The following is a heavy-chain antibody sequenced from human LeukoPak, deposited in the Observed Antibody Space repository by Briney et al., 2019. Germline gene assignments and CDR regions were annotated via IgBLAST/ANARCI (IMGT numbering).Heavy chain of an antibody. D-gene: IGHD2-15*01. V-gene: IGHV4-59*01. CDR1: DGSISSYH. CDR2: IYYSGST. CDR3: ARQSSGGSGRYYYYYMDV. Sequence: PSETLSLTCTVSDGSISSYHWSWIRQPPGKGLEWIGYIYYSGSTNYNPSLKNRVTVSVDTSKNQFSLKLSSVTAADTAVYYCARQSSGGSGRYYYYYMDVWGKGTTVTISS. J-gene: IGHJ6*03.